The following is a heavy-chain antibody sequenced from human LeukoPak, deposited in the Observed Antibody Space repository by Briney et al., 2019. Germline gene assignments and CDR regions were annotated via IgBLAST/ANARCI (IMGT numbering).Heavy chain of an antibody. D-gene: IGHD3-10*01. Sequence: GGSLRLSCAASGFTFSSYAMSWVRQAPGKGLEWVSAISGSGGSTYYADSVKGRFTISRDNSKNTLYLQMNSLRAEDTAVYYCAKDRALWFGTRVGAFDTWGQGTMVTVSS. CDR2: ISGSGGST. J-gene: IGHJ3*02. CDR3: AKDRALWFGTRVGAFDT. CDR1: GFTFSSYA. V-gene: IGHV3-23*01.